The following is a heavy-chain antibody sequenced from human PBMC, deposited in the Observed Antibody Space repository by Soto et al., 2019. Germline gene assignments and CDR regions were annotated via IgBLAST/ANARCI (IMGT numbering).Heavy chain of an antibody. J-gene: IGHJ6*02. CDR2: IYYGGST. V-gene: IGHV4-59*01. Sequence: PSETLSLTCTVSGGSISRYYWTWIRQPPGKGLEWIGYIYYGGSTNYNPSLKSRVTISVDTSKNQFSLKVSSVTAADTAVYYCARDSHYGSGFYAMDVWVQGTTVTVSS. CDR1: GGSISRYY. CDR3: ARDSHYGSGFYAMDV. D-gene: IGHD3-10*01.